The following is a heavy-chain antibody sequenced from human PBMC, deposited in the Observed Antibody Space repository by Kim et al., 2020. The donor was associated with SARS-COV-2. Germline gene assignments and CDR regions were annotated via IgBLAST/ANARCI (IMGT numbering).Heavy chain of an antibody. D-gene: IGHD2-2*01. J-gene: IGHJ6*02. CDR1: GGSISSDRNY. Sequence: SETLSLTCTVSGGSISSDRNYWNWIRQPAGKGLEWIGRIYPSGTTNYNPSLRRRVTISVDTTKNQFSLKLSSVTAAYTAVYYCARAADYYYFGIGVWGEGPPVIVSS. V-gene: IGHV4-61*02. CDR2: IYPSGTT. CDR3: ARAADYYYFGIGV.